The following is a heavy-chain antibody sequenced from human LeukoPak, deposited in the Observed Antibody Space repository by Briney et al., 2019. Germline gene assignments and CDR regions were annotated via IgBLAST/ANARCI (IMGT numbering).Heavy chain of an antibody. Sequence: GESLKISCQGSGYNFNINWIGWARQMPGKGLEWMGIIYPGDSDTRYSPSFQGQVTISADKSITTAYLQWSSLKASDTAMYYCARLYSSGWYGGNFYYYYYMDVWGKGTTVTVSS. V-gene: IGHV5-51*01. D-gene: IGHD6-19*01. CDR2: IYPGDSDT. J-gene: IGHJ6*03. CDR1: GYNFNINW. CDR3: ARLYSSGWYGGNFYYYYYMDV.